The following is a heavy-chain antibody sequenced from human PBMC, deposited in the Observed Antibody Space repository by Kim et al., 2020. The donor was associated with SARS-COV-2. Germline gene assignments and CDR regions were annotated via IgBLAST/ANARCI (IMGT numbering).Heavy chain of an antibody. V-gene: IGHV4-30-2*01. D-gene: IGHD2-15*01. Sequence: SETLSLTCAVSGGSISSGGYSWSWIRQPPGKGLEWIGYIYHSGSTYYNPSLKSRVTISVDRSKNQFSLKLSSVTAADTAVYYCARSPLRYCSGGSCYRVYYFDYWGQGTLVTVSS. CDR1: GGSISSGGYS. CDR2: IYHSGST. J-gene: IGHJ4*02. CDR3: ARSPLRYCSGGSCYRVYYFDY.